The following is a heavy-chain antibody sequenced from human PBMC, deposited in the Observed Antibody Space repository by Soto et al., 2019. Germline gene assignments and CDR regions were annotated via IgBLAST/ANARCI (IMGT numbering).Heavy chain of an antibody. CDR1: GGTFSSYA. CDR3: ARGGLLYSSSSPWFDP. J-gene: IGHJ5*02. V-gene: IGHV1-69*13. D-gene: IGHD6-6*01. Sequence: SVKVSCKASGGTFSSYAISWVRQAPGQGLEWMGGIIPIFGTANYAQKFQGRVTITADESTSTAYMELRSLRSEDTAVYYCARGGLLYSSSSPWFDPWGRGTLVTVSS. CDR2: IIPIFGTA.